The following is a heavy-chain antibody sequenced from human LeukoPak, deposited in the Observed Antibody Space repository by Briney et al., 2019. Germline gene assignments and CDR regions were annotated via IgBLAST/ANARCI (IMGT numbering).Heavy chain of an antibody. D-gene: IGHD6-13*01. V-gene: IGHV6-1*01. CDR3: ARGRGSSSWYGLVFDY. CDR2: TYYRSKWYN. Sequence: SQTLSLTCAISGDSVSSNSAAWNWIRQSPSRGLEWLGRTYYRSKWYNDYAVSVKSRITINPDTSKNQFSLQLNSVTPEDTAVYYCARGRGSSSWYGLVFDYWGQGTLVTVSS. J-gene: IGHJ4*02. CDR1: GDSVSSNSAA.